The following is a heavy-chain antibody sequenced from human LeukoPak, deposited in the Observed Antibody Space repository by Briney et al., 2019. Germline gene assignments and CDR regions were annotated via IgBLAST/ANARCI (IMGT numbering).Heavy chain of an antibody. J-gene: IGHJ4*02. CDR3: ARQGRYFDWLFTTGDVDY. CDR1: GYTFTSYG. V-gene: IGHV1-18*01. Sequence: ASVKVSCKASGYTFTSYGISWVRQAPGQGLEWMGWISAYNGNTNYAQKLQGRVTMTTDTSTSTAYMELRSLRSDDTAVYYCARQGRYFDWLFTTGDVDYWGQGTLVTVSS. CDR2: ISAYNGNT. D-gene: IGHD3-9*01.